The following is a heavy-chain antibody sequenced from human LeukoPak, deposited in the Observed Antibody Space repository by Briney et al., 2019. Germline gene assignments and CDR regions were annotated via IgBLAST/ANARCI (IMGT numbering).Heavy chain of an antibody. D-gene: IGHD2-2*01. J-gene: IGHJ6*02. CDR3: ARDVVVVPAAIHYGMDV. CDR2: INRSGRT. CDR1: GGTFSDYF. V-gene: IGHV4-34*01. Sequence: SETLSLTCAVYGGTFSDYFWGWLRQPPGKGLAWVGEINRSGRTYYNPSFKSRVTISVDTSKNQFSLNLSSVAAADTAVYYCARDVVVVPAAIHYGMDVWGQGATVTVSS.